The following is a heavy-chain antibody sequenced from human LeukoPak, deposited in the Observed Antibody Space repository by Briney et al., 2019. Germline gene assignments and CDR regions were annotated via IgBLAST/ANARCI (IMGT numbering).Heavy chain of an antibody. D-gene: IGHD2-15*01. J-gene: IGHJ4*02. CDR1: GYTFTGYY. CDR3: AILLGYCSGGSCNPD. V-gene: IGHV1-2*06. Sequence: ASVKVSCKASGYTFTGYYMHWVRQAPGQGLEWMGRINPNSGGTNYAQKFQGRVTMTRDKSISTAYMELSRLRSDDTAVYYCAILLGYCSGGSCNPDWGEGTLVTVSS. CDR2: INPNSGGT.